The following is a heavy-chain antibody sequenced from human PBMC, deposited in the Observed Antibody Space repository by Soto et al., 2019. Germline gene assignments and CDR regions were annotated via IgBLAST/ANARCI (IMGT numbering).Heavy chain of an antibody. CDR1: GGSFSGYY. J-gene: IGHJ5*02. CDR2: INHSGST. Sequence: SETLSLTCAVYGGSFSGYYWSWIRQPPGKGLEWIGEINHSGSTNYNPSLKSRVTISIDTSKNQFSLKLSSVTAADTAVYYGARGLVGVVIKYRAPSRPNWFDPWGQGTLVTVSS. CDR3: ARGLVGVVIKYRAPSRPNWFDP. V-gene: IGHV4-34*01. D-gene: IGHD3-3*01.